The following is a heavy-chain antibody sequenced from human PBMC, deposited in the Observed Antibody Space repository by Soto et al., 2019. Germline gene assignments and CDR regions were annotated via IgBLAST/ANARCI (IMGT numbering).Heavy chain of an antibody. CDR2: ISSSSSTI. V-gene: IGHV3-48*02. Sequence: GGSLRLSCAASGFTFSSYSMNWVRQAPGKGLEWVSYISSSSSTIYYADSVKGRFTISRDNAKNSLYLQMNSLRDEDTAVYYCARVFRFPGQLEAGHWGQGTLVTVSS. J-gene: IGHJ4*02. CDR3: ARVFRFPGQLEAGH. CDR1: GFTFSSYS. D-gene: IGHD1-1*01.